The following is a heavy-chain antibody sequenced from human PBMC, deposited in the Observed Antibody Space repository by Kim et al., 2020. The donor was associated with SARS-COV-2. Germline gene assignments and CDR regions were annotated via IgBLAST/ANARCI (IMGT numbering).Heavy chain of an antibody. CDR2: ISAYNGNT. D-gene: IGHD3-9*01. CDR1: GYTFTSYG. V-gene: IGHV1-18*01. J-gene: IGHJ6*02. Sequence: ASVKVSCKASGYTFTSYGISWVRQAPGQGLEWMGWISAYNGNTNYAQKLQGRVTMTTDTSTSTAYMELRSLRSDDTAVYYCASHGQLRYFDWLPHIRYYYYYGMDVWGQGTTVTVSS. CDR3: ASHGQLRYFDWLPHIRYYYYYGMDV.